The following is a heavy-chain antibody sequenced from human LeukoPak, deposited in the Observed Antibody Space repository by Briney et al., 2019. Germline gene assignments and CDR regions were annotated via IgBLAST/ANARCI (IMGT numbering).Heavy chain of an antibody. CDR1: GFTFSSHG. J-gene: IGHJ3*02. V-gene: IGHV3-30*03. CDR2: ISYDGSNK. D-gene: IGHD3-3*01. CDR3: ASEAPLWRSGTPREAFDI. Sequence: PGRSLRLSCAASGFTFSSHGMHWVRQAPGKGLEWVAVISYDGSNKYYADSVKGRFTISRDNSKNTLYLQMNSLRADDTAIYYCASEAPLWRSGTPREAFDIRGQGTMVTVSS.